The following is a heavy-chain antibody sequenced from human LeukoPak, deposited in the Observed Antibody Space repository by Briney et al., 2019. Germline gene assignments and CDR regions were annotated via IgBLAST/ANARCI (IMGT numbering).Heavy chain of an antibody. D-gene: IGHD3-10*01. J-gene: IGHJ4*02. CDR1: GFTFSSYE. Sequence: PGGSLRLSCAASGFTFSSYEMSWVRQAPGKGLEWVAVISYDGSNKYYADSVKGRFTISRDNSKNTLYLQMNSLRAEDTAVYYCAKGGGSGSYLDYWGQGTLVTVSS. V-gene: IGHV3-30*18. CDR2: ISYDGSNK. CDR3: AKGGGSGSYLDY.